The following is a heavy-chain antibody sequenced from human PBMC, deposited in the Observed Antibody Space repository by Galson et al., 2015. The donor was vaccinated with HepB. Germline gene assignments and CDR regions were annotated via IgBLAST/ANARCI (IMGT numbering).Heavy chain of an antibody. V-gene: IGHV3-7*03. CDR1: GFTFNIYW. D-gene: IGHD7-27*01. Sequence: SLRLSCAASGFTFNIYWMTWVRQAPGKGLEWVANIKEDESEKYYVDSVKGRFTISRDNAKNSLDLEMTSLRAEDTAVYFCARDHWALGFWGQGTVVTVSS. CDR2: IKEDESEK. CDR3: ARDHWALGF. J-gene: IGHJ3*01.